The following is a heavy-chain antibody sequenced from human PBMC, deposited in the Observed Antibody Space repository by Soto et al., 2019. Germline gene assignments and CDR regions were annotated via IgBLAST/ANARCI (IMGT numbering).Heavy chain of an antibody. CDR1: GFTFSNAW. D-gene: IGHD3-3*01. Sequence: GGSLRLSCAASGFTFSNAWMSWVRQAPGKGLEWVGRIKSKTDGGTTDYAAPVKGRFTISRDYSKNTLYLQMNSLKTEDTAVYYCTTAQSYYDFWSGLQSTDYWGQGTLVTVSS. J-gene: IGHJ4*02. CDR2: IKSKTDGGTT. V-gene: IGHV3-15*01. CDR3: TTAQSYYDFWSGLQSTDY.